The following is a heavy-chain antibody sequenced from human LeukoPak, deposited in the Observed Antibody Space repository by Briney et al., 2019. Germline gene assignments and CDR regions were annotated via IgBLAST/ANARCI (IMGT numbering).Heavy chain of an antibody. D-gene: IGHD3-22*01. CDR2: INAGNGNT. J-gene: IGHJ5*02. CDR1: GYTFTSYA. CDR3: ARDLGQYYDTSDNWFDP. V-gene: IGHV1-3*03. Sequence: ASVKVSCKASGYTFTSYAMHWVRQAPGQRLEWMGWINAGNGNTKYSQEFQGRVTITRDTSASTAYMELSSLRSEDMAVYYCARDLGQYYDTSDNWFDPWGQGTLVTVSS.